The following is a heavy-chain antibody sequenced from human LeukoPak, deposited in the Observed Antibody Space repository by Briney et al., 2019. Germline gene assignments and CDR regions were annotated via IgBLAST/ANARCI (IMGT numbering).Heavy chain of an antibody. CDR3: ARGILTGRPDAFDI. CDR2: IIPIFGTA. Sequence: SVKVSCKTSGYSFTSYNLHWVRQAPGQGLEWMGGIIPIFGTANYAQKFQGRVTITADESTSTAYMELSSLRSEDTAVYYCARGILTGRPDAFDIWGQGTMVTVSS. V-gene: IGHV1-69*13. J-gene: IGHJ3*02. CDR1: GYSFTSYN. D-gene: IGHD3-9*01.